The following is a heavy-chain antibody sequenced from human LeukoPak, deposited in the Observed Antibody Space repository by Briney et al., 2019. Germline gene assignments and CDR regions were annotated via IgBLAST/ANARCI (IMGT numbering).Heavy chain of an antibody. V-gene: IGHV3-23*01. Sequence: PGGSLRLSCAASGFTFSSYAMSWVRQAPGKGLEWVSAISGSGGSTYYADSVKGRFTISRDNSKNTLYLQMNSLRAEDTAVYYCARSITMVQGVIGDAFDTWGQGTMVTVSS. CDR3: ARSITMVQGVIGDAFDT. CDR2: ISGSGGST. CDR1: GFTFSSYA. J-gene: IGHJ3*02. D-gene: IGHD3-10*01.